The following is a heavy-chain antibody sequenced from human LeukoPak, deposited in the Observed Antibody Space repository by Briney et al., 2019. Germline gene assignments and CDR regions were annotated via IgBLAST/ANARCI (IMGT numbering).Heavy chain of an antibody. V-gene: IGHV4-39*07. CDR3: ASEYGSGSRYYYYYGMDV. J-gene: IGHJ6*02. D-gene: IGHD3-10*01. CDR1: GGSISSSSYY. Sequence: SETLSLTCTVSGGSISSSSYYWGWIRQPPGKGLEWIGSIYYSGSTYYNPSLKSRVTISVDTSKNQFSLKLSSVTAADTAVYYCASEYGSGSRYYYYYGMDVWGQGTTVTVSS. CDR2: IYYSGST.